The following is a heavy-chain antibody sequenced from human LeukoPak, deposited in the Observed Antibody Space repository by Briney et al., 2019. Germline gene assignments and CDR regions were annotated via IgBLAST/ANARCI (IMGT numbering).Heavy chain of an antibody. CDR2: ISHSGST. Sequence: PSETLSLTCAVYGGSFSGGSFSGYYWSWIRQPPGKGLEWIGEISHSGSTNYNPSLKSRVTISVDTSKNQFSLKLNSVTAADTAVYYCARGPREVVVAAIQSPYYSYGMDVWGQGTTVAVSS. CDR1: GGSFSGGSFSGYY. V-gene: IGHV4-34*01. J-gene: IGHJ6*02. D-gene: IGHD2-15*01. CDR3: ARGPREVVVAAIQSPYYSYGMDV.